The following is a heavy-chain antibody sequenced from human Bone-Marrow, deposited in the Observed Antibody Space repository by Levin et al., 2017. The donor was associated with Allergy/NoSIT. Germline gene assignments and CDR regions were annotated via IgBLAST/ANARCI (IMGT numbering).Heavy chain of an antibody. CDR2: ISGSGTTT. D-gene: IGHD2-15*01. Sequence: GGSLRLSCAGSGFTVYSYAIHWVRQAPGRGPEWVSGISGSGTTTDYADSVKGRFTISRDNSKNTIYMEMTSLRVDETALYYCAKSKMSCSGATCYSAFDSWGQGTQVTVSS. V-gene: IGHV3-23*01. CDR1: GFTVYSYA. CDR3: AKSKMSCSGATCYSAFDS. J-gene: IGHJ4*02.